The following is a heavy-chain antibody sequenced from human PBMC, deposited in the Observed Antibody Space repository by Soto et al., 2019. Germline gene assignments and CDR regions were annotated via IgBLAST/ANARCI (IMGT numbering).Heavy chain of an antibody. CDR2: ISYDGSNK. Sequence: GGSLRLSCAASGFTFSSYGMHWVRQAPGKGLEWVAVISYDGSNKYYADSVKGRFTISRDNSKNTLYLQMNSLRAEDTAVYYCGEEGSHYYDSSGYYCSRKRPGYSYWN. V-gene: IGHV3-30*18. CDR1: GFTFSSYG. CDR3: GEEGSHYYDSSGYYCSRKRPGYSYWN. J-gene: IGHJ2*01. D-gene: IGHD3-22*01.